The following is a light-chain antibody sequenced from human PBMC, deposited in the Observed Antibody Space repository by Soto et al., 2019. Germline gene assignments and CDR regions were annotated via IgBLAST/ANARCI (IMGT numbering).Light chain of an antibody. CDR2: LNSDGRH. CDR3: QTWGAGMV. J-gene: IGLJ3*02. CDR1: SGHSDYA. Sequence: QLVLTQSPSASASLGASVKLTCTLSSGHSDYAIAWHQQQPEKGPRYLMKLNSDGRHSKGDGIPDRFSGSSSGAERYLTISSLQSEDEADYHCQTWGAGMVFGGGTKLTVL. V-gene: IGLV4-69*01.